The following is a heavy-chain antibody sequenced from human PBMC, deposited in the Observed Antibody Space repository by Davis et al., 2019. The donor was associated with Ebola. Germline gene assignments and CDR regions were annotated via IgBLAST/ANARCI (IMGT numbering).Heavy chain of an antibody. CDR2: IKQDGSEK. J-gene: IGHJ6*02. CDR1: GFTFSSYW. Sequence: GESLKISCAASGFTFSSYWMSWVRQAPGKGLEWVANIKQDGSEKYYVDSVKGRFTISRDNTKNSLYLQMNSLRAEDTAVYYCARAGYSSGWYLIGYGMDVWGQGTTVTVSS. D-gene: IGHD6-19*01. V-gene: IGHV3-7*03. CDR3: ARAGYSSGWYLIGYGMDV.